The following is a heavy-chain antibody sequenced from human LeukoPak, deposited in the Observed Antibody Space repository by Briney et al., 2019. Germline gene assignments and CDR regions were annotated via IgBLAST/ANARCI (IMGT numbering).Heavy chain of an antibody. CDR3: ARGTMVRGVITYFDL. Sequence: GGSLRLSCAASGFTFSNYGMNWVRQAPGKGLEWVSYISGSSSAIYYADSVKGRFTISRDNAKNSLYLQMSSLTAEDTAVYYCARGTMVRGVITYFDLWGRGTLVTVSS. CDR2: ISGSSSAI. D-gene: IGHD3-10*01. CDR1: GFTFSNYG. J-gene: IGHJ2*01. V-gene: IGHV3-48*01.